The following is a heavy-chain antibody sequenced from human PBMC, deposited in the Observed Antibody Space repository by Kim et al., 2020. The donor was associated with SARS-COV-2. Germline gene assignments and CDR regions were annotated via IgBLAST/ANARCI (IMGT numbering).Heavy chain of an antibody. CDR2: INHSGST. J-gene: IGHJ4*02. V-gene: IGHV4-34*01. CDR1: GGSFSGYY. CDR3: ARIWAAAGTLGFDY. Sequence: SETLSLTCAVYGGSFSGYYWSWIRQPPGKGLEWIGEINHSGSTNYNPSLKSRVTISVDTSKNQFSLKLSSVTAADTAVYYCARIWAAAGTLGFDYWGQGTLVTVSS. D-gene: IGHD6-13*01.